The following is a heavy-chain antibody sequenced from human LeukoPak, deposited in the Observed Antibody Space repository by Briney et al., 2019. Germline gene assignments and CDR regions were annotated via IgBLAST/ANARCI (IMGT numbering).Heavy chain of an antibody. V-gene: IGHV3-23*01. CDR3: VKGRISEDGLDF. CDR2: ISSSGNT. D-gene: IGHD6-13*01. Sequence: AGGSLRLSCAASGFTFSRSAMTWVRQTPGKGLDWVSSISSSGNTYYADSVKGRFTISRDNSKNMLYLQMNSLRAEDTAVYYCVKGRISEDGLDFWGQGPLVTVSS. J-gene: IGHJ4*02. CDR1: GFTFSRSA.